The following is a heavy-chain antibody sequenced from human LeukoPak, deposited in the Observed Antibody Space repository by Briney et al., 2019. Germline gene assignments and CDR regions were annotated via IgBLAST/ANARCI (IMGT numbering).Heavy chain of an antibody. CDR2: IYSDGST. J-gene: IGHJ4*02. CDR1: GFTVSSNY. CDR3: AREPEGRLVYAWDY. D-gene: IGHD6-19*01. Sequence: GFLRLSCAASGFTVSSNYMSWVRQAPGRELEWVSVIYSDGSTYYADSVKGRFTISRDNSKNTLYLQMNSLRVEDTAVYYCAREPEGRLVYAWDYWGQGTLVTVSS. V-gene: IGHV3-53*01.